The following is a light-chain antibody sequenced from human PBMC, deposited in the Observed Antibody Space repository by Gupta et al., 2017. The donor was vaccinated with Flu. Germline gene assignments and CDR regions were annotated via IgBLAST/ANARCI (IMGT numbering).Light chain of an antibody. J-gene: IGKJ2*01. Sequence: ERASLTLRPHQSVSNSYLAWYQQKPGQAPRLLIYCASSRATGIPDRFSGSGSGTDFTLTISRLEPDDFAVYYCQQYGSSPLAFGQGTKLEIK. CDR3: QQYGSSPLA. CDR1: QSVSNSY. CDR2: CAS. V-gene: IGKV3-20*01.